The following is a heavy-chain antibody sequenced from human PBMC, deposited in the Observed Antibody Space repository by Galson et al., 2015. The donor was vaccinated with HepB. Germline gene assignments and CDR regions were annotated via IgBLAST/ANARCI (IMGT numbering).Heavy chain of an antibody. CDR2: ISYDGSNK. J-gene: IGHJ4*02. CDR1: GFTFSSYG. D-gene: IGHD6-13*01. Sequence: LRLSCAASGFTFSSYGMHWVRQAPGKGLEWVAVISYDGSNKYYEDSVKGRFTISRDNSKNTVSLQMNSLREEDTAVYYCARSMQVVAAADHWGQGTLVTVSS. V-gene: IGHV3-30*03. CDR3: ARSMQVVAAADH.